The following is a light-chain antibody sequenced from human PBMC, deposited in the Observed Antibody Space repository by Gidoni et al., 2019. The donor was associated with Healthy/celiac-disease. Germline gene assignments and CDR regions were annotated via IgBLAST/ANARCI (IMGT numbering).Light chain of an antibody. Sequence: QSVLTQPPSASGTPGQRVTLSCSGSSSNIGSNTVNWYQQRPGTAPKLLIYSNNQRPSGVPDRFSGSKSGTSASLAISGLQSEDEADYYCAAWDDSLNGWVFGGGTKLTVL. V-gene: IGLV1-44*01. J-gene: IGLJ3*02. CDR3: AAWDDSLNGWV. CDR2: SNN. CDR1: SSNIGSNT.